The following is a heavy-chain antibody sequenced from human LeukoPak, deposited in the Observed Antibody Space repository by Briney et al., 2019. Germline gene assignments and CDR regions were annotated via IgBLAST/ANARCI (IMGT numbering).Heavy chain of an antibody. D-gene: IGHD2-21*02. J-gene: IGHJ4*02. V-gene: IGHV3-23*01. Sequence: GGSLRLSCAASGFTFNIYAMNWVRQAPGKGLEWISSISYSAAGTYYADSVKGRFSISRDNSKKIVYLQMNSLRAEDAAVYYCAKDRMGGVTFFDYWGQGALVTVSS. CDR1: GFTFNIYA. CDR3: AKDRMGGVTFFDY. CDR2: ISYSAAGT.